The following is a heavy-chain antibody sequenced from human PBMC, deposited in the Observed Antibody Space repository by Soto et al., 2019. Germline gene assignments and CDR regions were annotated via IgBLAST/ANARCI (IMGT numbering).Heavy chain of an antibody. CDR2: TYYRSKWYN. V-gene: IGHV6-1*01. CDR3: ARGGSYSSGWFRGDAFDI. CDR1: GDSVASNSAA. Sequence: SQTLSLTCAISGDSVASNSAAWNWIRQSPSRGLEWLGRTYYRSKWYNDYAVSVKSRITINPDTSKNQFSLQLNSVTPEDTAVYYCARGGSYSSGWFRGDAFDIWGQGTMVT. D-gene: IGHD6-19*01. J-gene: IGHJ3*02.